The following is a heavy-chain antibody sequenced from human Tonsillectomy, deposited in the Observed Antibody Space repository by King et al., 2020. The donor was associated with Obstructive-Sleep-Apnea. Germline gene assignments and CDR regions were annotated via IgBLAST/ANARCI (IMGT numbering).Heavy chain of an antibody. Sequence: AQLVQSGAEVRKPGASVKVSCKVSGYTLTDLSMHWVRQAPGKGLEWMGSFDPEDGETIYTQKFQGRVTMTEDTSTDTAYMELSSLRSEDTAVYYCATSKPMIVVVMVYWGQGTLVTVSS. D-gene: IGHD3-22*01. CDR2: FDPEDGET. J-gene: IGHJ4*02. CDR3: ATSKPMIVVVMVY. CDR1: GYTLTDLS. V-gene: IGHV1-24*01.